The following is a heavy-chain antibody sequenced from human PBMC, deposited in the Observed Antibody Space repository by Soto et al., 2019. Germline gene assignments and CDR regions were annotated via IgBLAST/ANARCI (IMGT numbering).Heavy chain of an antibody. CDR3: ARHVYSSSWSWGKDWFDP. D-gene: IGHD6-13*01. CDR2: IDPSDSYT. J-gene: IGHJ5*02. V-gene: IGHV5-10-1*01. CDR1: GYSFTSYW. Sequence: PGESLKISCKGSGYSFTSYWISWVRQMPGKGLEWMGRIDPSDSYTNYSPSFQGHVTISADKSISTAYLQWSSLKASDTAMYYCARHVYSSSWSWGKDWFDPWGQGTLVTVSS.